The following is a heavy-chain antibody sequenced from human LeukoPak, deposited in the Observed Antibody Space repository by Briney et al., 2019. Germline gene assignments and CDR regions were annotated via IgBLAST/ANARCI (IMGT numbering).Heavy chain of an antibody. CDR1: GGSISGYY. J-gene: IGHJ5*02. CDR3: ARGYYDSSGYLNWFDP. Sequence: PSETLSLTCTVSGGSISGYYWSWIRQPPGKGLEWIGEINHSGSTNYNPSLKSRVTISVDTSKNQFSLKLSSVTAADTAVYYCARGYYDSSGYLNWFDPWGQGTLVTVSS. CDR2: INHSGST. D-gene: IGHD3-22*01. V-gene: IGHV4-34*01.